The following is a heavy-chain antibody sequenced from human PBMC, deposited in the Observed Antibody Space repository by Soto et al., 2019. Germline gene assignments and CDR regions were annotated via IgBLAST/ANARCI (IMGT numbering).Heavy chain of an antibody. CDR1: GYSFTDYW. CDR3: ARRYSSVWHTYDY. V-gene: IGHV5-51*01. D-gene: IGHD6-19*01. J-gene: IGHJ4*01. Sequence: GESLKISCKGFGYSFTDYWIGWVRQMPAKGLEWVGIIYPGDSDTRYSPSFQGRVTLSADKSISTAYLQWSSLKASDTATYSCARRYSSVWHTYDYWGHGALVTVSS. CDR2: IYPGDSDT.